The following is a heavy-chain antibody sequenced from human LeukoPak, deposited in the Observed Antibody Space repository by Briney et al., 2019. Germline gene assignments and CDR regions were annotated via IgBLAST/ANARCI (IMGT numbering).Heavy chain of an antibody. V-gene: IGHV5-51*01. CDR1: GYSFSSYW. J-gene: IGHJ5*02. D-gene: IGHD6-19*01. CDR2: IYPGDSDT. Sequence: GESLKISCKVSGYSFSSYWIGWVRQMPGKGLEWIGIIYPGDSDTRYSPSFQGQITISADKSISTAYLQWNSLKASDTATYYCARRIGGWTGNWFDPWGQGTLVTVSS. CDR3: ARRIGGWTGNWFDP.